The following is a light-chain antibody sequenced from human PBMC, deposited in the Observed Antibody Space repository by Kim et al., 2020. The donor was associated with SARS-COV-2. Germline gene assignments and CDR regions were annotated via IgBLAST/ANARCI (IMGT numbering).Light chain of an antibody. CDR2: GAS. J-gene: IGKJ2*02. CDR3: QQNNNWPRT. Sequence: EIVMTQSPATLSVSPGERATLSCRASQTINTDLAWYQQKPGQAPRLLIHGASTRAAGIPARFSGSGSGTEFTLTISSLQSEDFALYYCQQNNNWPRTFGQGTKLEI. CDR1: QTINTD. V-gene: IGKV3-15*01.